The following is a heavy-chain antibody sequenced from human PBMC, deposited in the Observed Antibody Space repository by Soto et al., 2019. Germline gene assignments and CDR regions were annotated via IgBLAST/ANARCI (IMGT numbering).Heavy chain of an antibody. J-gene: IGHJ3*02. D-gene: IGHD3-22*01. CDR3: ARMGRRYYDSSGYQLPDAFDI. CDR2: IYHSGST. Sequence: PSETLSRTCAVYGGSISSSNWWSWVRQPPGKGLEWIGEIYHSGSTNYNPSLKSRVTISVDKSKNQFSLKLSSVTAADTAVYYCARMGRRYYDSSGYQLPDAFDIWGNETMATLSS. CDR1: GGSISSSNW. V-gene: IGHV4-4*02.